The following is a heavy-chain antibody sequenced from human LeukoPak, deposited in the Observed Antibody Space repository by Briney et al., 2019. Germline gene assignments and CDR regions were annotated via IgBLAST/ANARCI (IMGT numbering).Heavy chain of an antibody. CDR1: GYTFTSYG. V-gene: IGHV1-18*01. CDR3: ARDRIPTVTTSWGYGY. Sequence: ASVKVSCXASGYTFTSYGISWVRLAPGQGLEWMGWIRAYNGNTNYAQKLQGRVTMTTDTSTSTAYMELRSLRSDDTAVYYCARDRIPTVTTSWGYGYWGQGTLVTVSS. D-gene: IGHD4-11*01. CDR2: IRAYNGNT. J-gene: IGHJ4*02.